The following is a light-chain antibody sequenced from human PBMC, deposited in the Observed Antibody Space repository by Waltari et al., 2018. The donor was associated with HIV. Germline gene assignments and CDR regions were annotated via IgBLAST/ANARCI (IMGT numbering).Light chain of an antibody. CDR3: QVWDSSRDHPV. Sequence: SYVLTQPPSVSVAPGKTARITCGGNNIGSQSGHWYQQKPGQAPVRVIYYDSDRPSGIPERFSGANSGNTATLTIGRVEAGDEADYYWQVWDSSRDHPVFGTGTKVTVL. J-gene: IGLJ1*01. CDR2: YDS. V-gene: IGLV3-21*04. CDR1: NIGSQS.